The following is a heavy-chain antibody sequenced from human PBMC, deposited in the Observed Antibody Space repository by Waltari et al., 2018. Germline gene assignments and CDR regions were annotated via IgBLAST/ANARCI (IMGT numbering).Heavy chain of an antibody. CDR1: GFTFNDYG. J-gene: IGHJ4*02. CDR3: ARYLNWGLPRFDN. CDR2: ITWNGGII. V-gene: IGHV3-20*04. D-gene: IGHD3-16*01. Sequence: EVQLAESGGAVVRPGGSLRLTCVASGFTFNDYGMSWVRRVPGKGLDGVAGITWNGGIISYSDSVKGRFTITRDNDKNSLSLQMTSLRVEDTALYYCARYLNWGLPRFDNWGQGTQVTVSS.